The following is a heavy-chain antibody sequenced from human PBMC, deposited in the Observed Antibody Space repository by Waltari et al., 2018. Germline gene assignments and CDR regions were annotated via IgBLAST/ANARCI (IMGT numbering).Heavy chain of an antibody. V-gene: IGHV3-73*01. CDR3: TSVQSSSWTGY. CDR2: IRSKANSYAT. J-gene: IGHJ4*02. CDR1: GFTFSGSA. Sequence: EVQLVESGGGLVQPGGSLKLSCAASGFTFSGSALPWVRQASGKGLEWVGRIRSKANSYATAYAASVKGRFTISRDDSKNTAYLQMNSLKTEDTAVYYCTSVQSSSWTGYWGQGTLVTVSS. D-gene: IGHD6-13*01.